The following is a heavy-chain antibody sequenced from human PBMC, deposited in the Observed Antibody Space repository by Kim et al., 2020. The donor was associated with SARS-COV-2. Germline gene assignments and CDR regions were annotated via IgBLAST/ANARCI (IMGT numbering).Heavy chain of an antibody. CDR1: GYTFTSHA. D-gene: IGHD7-27*01. J-gene: IGHJ4*02. Sequence: ASVKVSCKASGYTFTSHAIHWVRQAPGQRLEWMGWINAGNGDTKYSPKFQGRVTITRDTSASIAYMDLSSLRTEDTAVYYCAKLGLGIDHWGQGTLVTVSP. V-gene: IGHV1-3*01. CDR3: AKLGLGIDH. CDR2: INAGNGDT.